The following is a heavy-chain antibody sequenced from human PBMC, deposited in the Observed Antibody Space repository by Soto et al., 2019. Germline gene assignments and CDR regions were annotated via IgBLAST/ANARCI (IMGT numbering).Heavy chain of an antibody. CDR2: INPSGGST. Sequence: XSVKVSCKASAYTLTSYYMHWVRQAPGQGLEWMGIINPSGGSTSYAQKFQGRVTMTRDTSTSTVYMELSSLRSEDTAVYYCARDSSKYSYDSSGYLFDYWGQGTLVTGSS. D-gene: IGHD3-22*01. J-gene: IGHJ4*02. CDR3: ARDSSKYSYDSSGYLFDY. V-gene: IGHV1-46*01. CDR1: AYTLTSYY.